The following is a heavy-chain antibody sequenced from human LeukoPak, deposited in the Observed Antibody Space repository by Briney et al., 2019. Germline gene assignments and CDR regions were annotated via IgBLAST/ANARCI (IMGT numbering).Heavy chain of an antibody. CDR1: GFTFSSYG. CDR2: IRYDGSNK. V-gene: IGHV3-30*02. J-gene: IGHJ2*01. Sequence: GGSLRLSCAASGFTFSSYGMHWVRQAPGKGLEWVAFIRYDGSNKYYADSVKGRFTISRDNAKNSLYLQMNSLRAEDTAVYYCVTTWGAHYWYFDLWGRGALVTVSS. D-gene: IGHD1-26*01. CDR3: VTTWGAHYWYFDL.